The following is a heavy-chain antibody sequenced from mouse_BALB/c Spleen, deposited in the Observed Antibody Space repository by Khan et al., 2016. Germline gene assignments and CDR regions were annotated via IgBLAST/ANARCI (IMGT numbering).Heavy chain of an antibody. CDR3: ARGTPFAS. J-gene: IGHJ3*01. Sequence: QVQLQQSGAELVRPGSSVKISCKASGSAFSGYWMNWVKQRPGQGLEWIGQIYPGDGDTNYNGKFKGKATLTADKSSSTAYMQLSSLTSEDSAVYFCARGTPFASWGQGTLVTVSA. CDR2: IYPGDGDT. D-gene: IGHD2-14*01. V-gene: IGHV1-80*01. CDR1: GSAFSGYW.